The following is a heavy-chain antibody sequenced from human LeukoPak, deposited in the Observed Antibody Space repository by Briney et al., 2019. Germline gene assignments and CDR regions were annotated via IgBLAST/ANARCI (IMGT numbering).Heavy chain of an antibody. Sequence: ASVKVSCKASGYTFTSYDINWVRQATGQGLEWMGWMNPNSGNTGYAQKFQGRVTMTRNTSISTAYMELSSLRSEDTAVYYCARVGYGDYFARGPGCFDYWGQGTLVTVSS. CDR1: GYTFTSYD. D-gene: IGHD4-17*01. CDR3: ARVGYGDYFARGPGCFDY. V-gene: IGHV1-8*01. CDR2: MNPNSGNT. J-gene: IGHJ4*02.